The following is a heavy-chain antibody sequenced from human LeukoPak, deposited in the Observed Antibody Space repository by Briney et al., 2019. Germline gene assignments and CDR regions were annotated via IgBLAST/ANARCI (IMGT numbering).Heavy chain of an antibody. Sequence: GGSLRLSCAASGFTFSSYAMHWVRQAPGKGLEWVAVISYDGSNKYYADSVKGRFTISRDNSKNTLYLQMNSLRAEDTAVYYCARELVRDYYFDYWGQGTLVTVSS. J-gene: IGHJ4*02. D-gene: IGHD3-10*01. CDR2: ISYDGSNK. V-gene: IGHV3-30*14. CDR3: ARELVRDYYFDY. CDR1: GFTFSSYA.